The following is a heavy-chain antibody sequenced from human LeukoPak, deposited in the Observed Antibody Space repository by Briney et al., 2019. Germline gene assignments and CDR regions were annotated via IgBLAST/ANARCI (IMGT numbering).Heavy chain of an antibody. J-gene: IGHJ3*02. CDR3: ARQVATKGEWAFDI. V-gene: IGHV4-38-2*02. Sequence: KSSETLSLTCSVPDYSINSGYYWGWIRQPPGKGLEWIGSIYQSGHTYYNPSLKSRVTISVDTSKNQFSLELNSVIAADTAVYYCARQVATKGEWAFDIWGQGTLVTVSS. CDR1: DYSINSGYY. D-gene: IGHD5-12*01. CDR2: IYQSGHT.